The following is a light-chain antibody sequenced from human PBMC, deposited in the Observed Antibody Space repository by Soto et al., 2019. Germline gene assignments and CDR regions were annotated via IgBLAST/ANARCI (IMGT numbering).Light chain of an antibody. Sequence: DIHMTESPSTLSGSVGDRVTITCRASQTISSWLAWYQQKPGKAPKLLIYKASTLKSGVPSRFSGSGSGTDFTLTISSLQPEDFATYYCQQSYSTPWTFGQGTKVDIK. CDR3: QQSYSTPWT. CDR2: KAS. J-gene: IGKJ1*01. CDR1: QTISSW. V-gene: IGKV1-5*03.